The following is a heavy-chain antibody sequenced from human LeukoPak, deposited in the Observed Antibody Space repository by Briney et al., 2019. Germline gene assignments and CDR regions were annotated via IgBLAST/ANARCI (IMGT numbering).Heavy chain of an antibody. V-gene: IGHV4-59*01. CDR3: ARTLPVDAFDI. CDR2: IYFNGNT. J-gene: IGHJ3*02. CDR1: GASISSYY. Sequence: PSETLSLTCTVSGASISSYYWSWIRQPPGKGLEWIGYIYFNGNTNYNPSLKSRVTISVDTSKNQFSLKLSSVTAADTAVYYCARTLPVDAFDIWGQGTMVTVSS.